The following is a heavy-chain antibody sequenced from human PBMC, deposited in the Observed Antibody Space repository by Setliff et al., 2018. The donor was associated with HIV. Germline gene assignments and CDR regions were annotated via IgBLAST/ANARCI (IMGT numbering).Heavy chain of an antibody. V-gene: IGHV4-59*04. D-gene: IGHD6-13*01. Sequence: SETLSLTCTVSGGSISSYYWTWIRQPPGKRLEWLGSIYDSGSTSYNPSLSSRLTISVDTSKNQVSLRLSPVTVADTGVYYCARHRDPPGSRWIYYYYYMDLWGEGTTVTVSS. J-gene: IGHJ6*03. CDR2: IYDSGST. CDR3: ARHRDPPGSRWIYYYYYMDL. CDR1: GGSISSYY.